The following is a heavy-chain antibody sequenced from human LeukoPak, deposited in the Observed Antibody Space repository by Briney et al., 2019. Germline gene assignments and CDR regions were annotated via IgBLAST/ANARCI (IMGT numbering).Heavy chain of an antibody. J-gene: IGHJ4*02. CDR2: IYSSGSN. CDR3: ARDIGLAH. CDR1: GGSISGYF. D-gene: IGHD3-16*02. Sequence: PSETLSLTCTVSGGSISGYFWSWIRQPAGKGLEWIGRIYSSGSNNYNPSLKSRVTMSLDTSKNHFSLNLTSVTAADTAVYYCARDIGLAHWGQGTLVTVSS. V-gene: IGHV4-4*07.